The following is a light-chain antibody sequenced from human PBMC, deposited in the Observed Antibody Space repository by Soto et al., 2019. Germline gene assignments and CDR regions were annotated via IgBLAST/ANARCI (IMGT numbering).Light chain of an antibody. CDR3: QQYGSSPLT. J-gene: IGKJ4*01. Sequence: EILMTQSPVTLSVSPGERATLSCRASQSVSSNLAWYQHKPGQAPSLLIYGAFTRATGIPARFSGTGSGTEFTLTISSLQSEDFAVFYCQQYGSSPLTFGGGTKVDIK. CDR2: GAF. CDR1: QSVSSN. V-gene: IGKV3-15*01.